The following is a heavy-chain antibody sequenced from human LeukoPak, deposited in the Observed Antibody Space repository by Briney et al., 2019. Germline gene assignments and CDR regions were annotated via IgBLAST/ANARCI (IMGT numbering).Heavy chain of an antibody. CDR3: AREQLWFGELLIYYYGMDV. D-gene: IGHD3-10*01. CDR1: GDSVSSNSAA. J-gene: IGHJ6*02. CDR2: TYYRSKWYN. Sequence: SQTLSLTCAISGDSVSSNSAAWNWIRQSPSRGLEWLGRTYYRSKWYNDYAVSVKSRITINPVTSKNQFSLQLNSVTPEDTAVYYCAREQLWFGELLIYYYGMDVWGQGTTVTVSS. V-gene: IGHV6-1*01.